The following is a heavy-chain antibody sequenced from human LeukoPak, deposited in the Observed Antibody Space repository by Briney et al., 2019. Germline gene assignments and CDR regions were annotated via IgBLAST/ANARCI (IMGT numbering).Heavy chain of an antibody. J-gene: IGHJ4*02. CDR3: VRRTSGSYSDY. CDR2: ISYSGSTT. D-gene: IGHD1-26*01. Sequence: SETLSLTCTVSGGSISSNSYYWGWIRLPPGKGLEWIATISYSGSTTSYNPSLKSRVTISVDTSKNQFSLKLNSVTAADTAVYYCVRRTSGSYSDYWGQGTLVTVSS. CDR1: GGSISSNSYY. V-gene: IGHV4-39*01.